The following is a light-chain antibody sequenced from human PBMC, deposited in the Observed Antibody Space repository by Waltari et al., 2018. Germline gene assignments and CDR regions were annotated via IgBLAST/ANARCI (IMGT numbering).Light chain of an antibody. CDR2: AAS. CDR1: QGISSY. V-gene: IGKV1-9*01. J-gene: IGKJ4*01. CDR3: QELNTYPQSLT. Sequence: IQLTQSPSFLSASIGDRVTITCRASQGISSYLAWYQQKPGKAPKLLIYAASTLQSGVPSRFSGSGSGTEFTLTISSLQPEDFATYYCQELNTYPQSLTFGGRTKVEI.